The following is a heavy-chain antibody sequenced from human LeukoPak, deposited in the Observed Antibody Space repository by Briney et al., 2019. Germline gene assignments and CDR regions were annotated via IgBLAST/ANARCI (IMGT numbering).Heavy chain of an antibody. CDR1: GFAFSSYG. D-gene: IGHD3-3*01. CDR3: ARVALYLRELDY. V-gene: IGHV3-23*01. Sequence: GGTLRLSCAASGFAFSSYGMSWVRQAPGKGLDWVSTISVSVTSTYYADSVKGRFTISRDTSKNTLHLQMNSLRAEDTAVYYCARVALYLRELDYWGQGTLVTVSS. J-gene: IGHJ4*02. CDR2: ISVSVTST.